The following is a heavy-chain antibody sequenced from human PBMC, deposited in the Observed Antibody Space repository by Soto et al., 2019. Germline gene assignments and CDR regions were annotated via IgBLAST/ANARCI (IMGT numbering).Heavy chain of an antibody. CDR3: AHRRGYYDSSGYWVDP. D-gene: IGHD3-22*01. Sequence: QITLKESGPTLVKPTQTLTLTCTFSGFSLSTSGVGVGWIRQPPGKALEWLALIYWDDDKRYSPSLKSRLTITTDTSKNQVVLTMTNMDPVDTATYYCAHRRGYYDSSGYWVDPWGQGTLVTVSS. CDR1: GFSLSTSGVG. J-gene: IGHJ5*02. CDR2: IYWDDDK. V-gene: IGHV2-5*02.